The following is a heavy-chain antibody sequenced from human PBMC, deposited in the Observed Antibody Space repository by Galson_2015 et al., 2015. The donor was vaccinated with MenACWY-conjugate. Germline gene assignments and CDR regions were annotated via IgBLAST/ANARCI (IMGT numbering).Heavy chain of an antibody. J-gene: IGHJ3*02. CDR1: GSNFPHYW. D-gene: IGHD2-2*02. CDR3: ARYVHCSTTACYRRGFEI. CDR2: IDHSDSFI. V-gene: IGHV5-10-1*01. Sequence: QYGAEEIKSGESLTVSCTGSGSNFPHYWITWVRQVPGKGLEWMGRIDHSDSFITYSPSLQGHVTISADKSISTAYLQWSSLRASDTAMYFCARYVHCSTTACYRRGFEIWGQGTMVTVSS.